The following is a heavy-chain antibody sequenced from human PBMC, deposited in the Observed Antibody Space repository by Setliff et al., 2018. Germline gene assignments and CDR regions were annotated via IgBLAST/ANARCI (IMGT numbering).Heavy chain of an antibody. V-gene: IGHV7-4-1*02. J-gene: IGHJ4*01. CDR1: GYSLSNYV. Sequence: ASVKVSCKASGYSLSNYVMNWVRQAPGQGLEWMGWINTKTGDPTYAQGYTGRFAFSLDTSDSATYLDISNLKAEDTATYYCARADHLVTTTFDYWGQGTRVTVSS. CDR3: ARADHLVTTTFDY. D-gene: IGHD4-17*01. CDR2: INTKTGDP.